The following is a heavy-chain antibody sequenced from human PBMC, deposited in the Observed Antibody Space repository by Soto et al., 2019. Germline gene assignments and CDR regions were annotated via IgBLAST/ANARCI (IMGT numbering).Heavy chain of an antibody. D-gene: IGHD5-12*01. CDR1: GGPIRSYY. J-gene: IGHJ4*02. Sequence: SETLSVTCSVAGGPIRSYYLSWVRQATGKGLEWIAYIAYTGITGYNPSLRSRVTISGDTSQNVFSLKMTSVTAADTAVYYCAREGFSGYEALDYWGQGILVTVSS. CDR3: AREGFSGYEALDY. V-gene: IGHV4-59*01. CDR2: IAYTGIT.